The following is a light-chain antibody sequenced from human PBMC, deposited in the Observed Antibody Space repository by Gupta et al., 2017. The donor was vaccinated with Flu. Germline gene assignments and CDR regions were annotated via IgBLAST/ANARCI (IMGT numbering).Light chain of an antibody. V-gene: IGKV3-15*01. CDR3: QQYDSWPPYT. Sequence: LVITQSSATIYVSPGESATLPCRASQSVSSSLAWYQQKPGQAPMLLIFGASSRATGIPARFSGSGSGTDFTLTISSLQAEDVAVYYCQQYDSWPPYTFGQGTKLEIK. CDR2: GAS. CDR1: QSVSSS. J-gene: IGKJ2*01.